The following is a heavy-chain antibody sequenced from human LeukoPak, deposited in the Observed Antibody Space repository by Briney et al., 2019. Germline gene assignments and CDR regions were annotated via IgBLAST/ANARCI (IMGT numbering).Heavy chain of an antibody. D-gene: IGHD7-27*01. CDR3: ARKNWADAFDI. Sequence: GGSLRLSCAASGFTFSGYDMHWVRQATGKGLEWVSAIGTAGDTYYLGSVKGRFTISRENAKNSLYLQMNSLRAGDTAVYYCARKNWADAFDIWGQGTMVTVSS. J-gene: IGHJ3*02. CDR2: IGTAGDT. V-gene: IGHV3-13*01. CDR1: GFTFSGYD.